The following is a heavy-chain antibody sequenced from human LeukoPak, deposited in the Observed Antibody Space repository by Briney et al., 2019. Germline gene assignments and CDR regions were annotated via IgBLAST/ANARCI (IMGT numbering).Heavy chain of an antibody. Sequence: ASVKVSCKASGYTFPRYGISWVRQAPGQGLQWLGWISASHGKTNYAQKFRDRVAMSTDTSTGTAYLDVRSLTSDDTAVYYCARDHSNWNYAPDFWGQGTLVIVSS. CDR3: ARDHSNWNYAPDF. CDR2: ISASHGKT. CDR1: GYTFPRYG. D-gene: IGHD1-7*01. J-gene: IGHJ4*02. V-gene: IGHV1-18*01.